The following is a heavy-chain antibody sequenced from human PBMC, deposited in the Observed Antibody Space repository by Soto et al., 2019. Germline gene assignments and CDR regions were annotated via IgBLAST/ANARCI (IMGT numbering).Heavy chain of an antibody. CDR1: GYTFTGYY. V-gene: IGHV1-2*02. Sequence: GASVKVSFKASGYTFTGYYMHWLRQAPGQGLEWMGWINPNSGGTNYAQKFQGRVTMTRDTSISTAYMELSRLRSDDTAVYYCAREGPGGLMVYATHFDYWGQGTLVTVSS. J-gene: IGHJ4*02. D-gene: IGHD2-8*01. CDR3: AREGPGGLMVYATHFDY. CDR2: INPNSGGT.